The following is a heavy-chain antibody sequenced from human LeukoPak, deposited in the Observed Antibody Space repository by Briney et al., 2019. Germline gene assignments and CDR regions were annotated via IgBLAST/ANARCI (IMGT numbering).Heavy chain of an antibody. J-gene: IGHJ4*02. CDR2: ISGSGGST. CDR1: GFTFSSYA. D-gene: IGHD2-15*01. CDR3: AKGLQDIVVVVAAR. V-gene: IGHV3-23*01. Sequence: GGSLRLSCAASGFTFSSYAMSWVRQAPGKGLEWVSAISGSGGSTYYADSVKGRFTISRDNSKNALYLQMNSLRAEDTAVYYCAKGLQDIVVVVAARWGQGTLVTVSS.